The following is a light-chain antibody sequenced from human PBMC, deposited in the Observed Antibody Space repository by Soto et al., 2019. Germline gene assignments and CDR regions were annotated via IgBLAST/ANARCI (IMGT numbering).Light chain of an antibody. CDR2: GAS. J-gene: IGKJ4*01. CDR1: QSVNSN. V-gene: IGKV3-15*01. Sequence: TGMTQSPSALSVSLGERATLSCRASQSVNSNLAWYQQKPGQAPSLLIYGASIRATGVPARFSGSGSGTDFTLTISSLQPEDFAVYFCQQYKNWPPVTFGGGTKVDIK. CDR3: QQYKNWPPVT.